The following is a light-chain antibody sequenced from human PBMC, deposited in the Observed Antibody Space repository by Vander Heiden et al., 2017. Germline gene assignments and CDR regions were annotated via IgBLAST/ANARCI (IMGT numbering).Light chain of an antibody. J-gene: IGKJ2*01. CDR3: QQRSNWKT. V-gene: IGKV3-11*01. Sequence: IVFPHPPATLSLSPGERATLSCRASQSVSSYLAWYPQKPGQAPRLLIYDASNRATGIPARFSGSGSGTDFTLTISSLEPEDFAVYYCQQRSNWKTFGQGTKLEIK. CDR1: QSVSSY. CDR2: DAS.